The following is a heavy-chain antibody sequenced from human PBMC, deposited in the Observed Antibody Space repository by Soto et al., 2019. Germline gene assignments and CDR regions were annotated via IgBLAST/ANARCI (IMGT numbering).Heavy chain of an antibody. J-gene: IGHJ4*02. V-gene: IGHV3-23*01. CDR2: ISGSGGST. D-gene: IGHD3-3*01. CDR3: AKLDLSYYDFWSGYEVFDY. CDR1: GFTFSSYA. Sequence: GGSLRLSCAASGFTFSSYAMSWVRQAPGKGLEWVSAISGSGGSTYYADSVKGRFTISRDNSKNTLYLQMNSLRAEDTAVYYCAKLDLSYYDFWSGYEVFDYWDQGTLVTVSS.